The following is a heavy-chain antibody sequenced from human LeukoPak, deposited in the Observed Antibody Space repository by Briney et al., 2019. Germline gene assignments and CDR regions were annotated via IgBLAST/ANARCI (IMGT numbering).Heavy chain of an antibody. CDR3: ARGYYDFWSGFMGPYNWFDP. V-gene: IGHV1-69*13. Sequence: SVKVSCKASGGTFSSYAISWVRQATGQGLEWMGWMNPNSGNTGYAQKFQGRVTITADESTSTAYMELSSLRSEDTAVYYCARGYYDFWSGFMGPYNWFDPWGQGTLVTVSS. CDR1: GGTFSSYA. D-gene: IGHD3-3*01. J-gene: IGHJ5*02. CDR2: MNPNSGNT.